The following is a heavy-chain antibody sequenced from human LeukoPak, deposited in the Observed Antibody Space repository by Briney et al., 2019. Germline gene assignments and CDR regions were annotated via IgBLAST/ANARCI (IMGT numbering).Heavy chain of an antibody. V-gene: IGHV3-23*01. Sequence: GGSLRLSCAASGFTFSNYAMTWVRQAPGKGLEWVSAISGSGGSTYYADSVKGRFTISRDNSKNTLYLQMNSLRAEDTAVYYCAKGSKEVLFTRDHCMDVWGKGTTVTISS. CDR2: ISGSGGST. CDR1: GFTFSNYA. D-gene: IGHD3-3*01. CDR3: AKGSKEVLFTRDHCMDV. J-gene: IGHJ6*03.